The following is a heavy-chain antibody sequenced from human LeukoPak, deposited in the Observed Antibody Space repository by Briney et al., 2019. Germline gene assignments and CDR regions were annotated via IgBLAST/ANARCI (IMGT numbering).Heavy chain of an antibody. J-gene: IGHJ4*02. CDR3: ASTYYYDSSGLSY. Sequence: GGSLRPSCAASGFTFSSYAMSWVRQAPGKGLEWVGRTRNKANSYTTEYAASVKGRFTISRDDSKNSLYLQMNSLKTEDTAVYYCASTYYYDSSGLSYWAQGTLVTVSS. CDR1: GFTFSSYA. V-gene: IGHV3-72*01. D-gene: IGHD3-22*01. CDR2: TRNKANSYTT.